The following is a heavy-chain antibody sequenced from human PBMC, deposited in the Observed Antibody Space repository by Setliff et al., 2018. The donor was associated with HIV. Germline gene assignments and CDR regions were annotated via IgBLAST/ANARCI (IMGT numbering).Heavy chain of an antibody. V-gene: IGHV4-34*01. CDR3: ARGLGITMVRGIRTFDP. D-gene: IGHD3-10*01. J-gene: IGHJ5*02. Sequence: SETLSLTCAVYDTSVSGYYWTWIRQSPGRGLEWIGEINQSGGTDYNPSLRSRVYMSLDTSKNQFSLKLLSVTAADSAVYYCARGLGITMVRGIRTFDPWGQGTQVTVSS. CDR2: INQSGGT. CDR1: DTSVSGYY.